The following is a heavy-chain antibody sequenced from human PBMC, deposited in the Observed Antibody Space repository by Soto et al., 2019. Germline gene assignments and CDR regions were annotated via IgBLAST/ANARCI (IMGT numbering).Heavy chain of an antibody. J-gene: IGHJ4*02. V-gene: IGHV1-58*01. CDR2: IVVGSGNT. D-gene: IGHD3-10*01. CDR3: AADLTYYGSGSYFEPQYYFDY. CDR1: GFTFTSSA. Sequence: GASVKVSCKASGFTFTSSAVQWVRQARGQRLEWIGWIVVGSGNTNYAQKFQERVTITRDMSTSTAYMELSSLRSEDTAVYYCAADLTYYGSGSYFEPQYYFDYWGQGTLVTVSS.